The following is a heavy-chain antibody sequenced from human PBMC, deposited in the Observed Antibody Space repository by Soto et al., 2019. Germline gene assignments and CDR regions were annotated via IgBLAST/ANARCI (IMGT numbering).Heavy chain of an antibody. D-gene: IGHD6-19*01. Sequence: QVQLQESGPGLVKPSGTLSLTCAVSGGSISSSNWWSWVRQPPGKGLEWIGEIYHSGSTNYNPPRKGRGTISVDKSKNQFSLKLSSVTAADTAVYYCARDLAVAGRDFDYWGQGTLVTVSS. CDR2: IYHSGST. V-gene: IGHV4-4*02. J-gene: IGHJ4*02. CDR1: GGSISSSNW. CDR3: ARDLAVAGRDFDY.